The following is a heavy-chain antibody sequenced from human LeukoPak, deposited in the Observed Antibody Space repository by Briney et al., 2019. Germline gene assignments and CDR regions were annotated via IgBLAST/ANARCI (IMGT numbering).Heavy chain of an antibody. J-gene: IGHJ4*02. CDR3: ARGVVAATGYDY. CDR1: GASISTNY. V-gene: IGHV4-59*01. D-gene: IGHD2-15*01. Sequence: SETLSLTCTVSGASISTNYWSWIRQPPEKGLEWIGYVYYSGNTNYNPSLKSRVTISVNTLRNQFSLKMSSVTAADTATYYCARGVVAATGYDYWGQGTLVTVSS. CDR2: VYYSGNT.